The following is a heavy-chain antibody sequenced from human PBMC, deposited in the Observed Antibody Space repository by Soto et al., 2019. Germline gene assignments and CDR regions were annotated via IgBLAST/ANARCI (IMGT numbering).Heavy chain of an antibody. V-gene: IGHV1-18*01. CDR1: GYTFTSYG. Sequence: AASVKVSCKASGYTFTSYGISWVRQAPGQGLEWMGWISAYNGNTNYAQKLQGRVTMTTDTSTSTAYMELRGLRSDDTAVYYCARDSSGDFWSGYYNPLYYYGMDVWGQGTTVTVSS. CDR3: ARDSSGDFWSGYYNPLYYYGMDV. J-gene: IGHJ6*02. CDR2: ISAYNGNT. D-gene: IGHD3-3*01.